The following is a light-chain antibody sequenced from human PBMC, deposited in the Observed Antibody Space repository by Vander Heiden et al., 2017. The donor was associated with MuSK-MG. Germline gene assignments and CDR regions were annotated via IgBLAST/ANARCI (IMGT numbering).Light chain of an antibody. CDR1: SSNIGAGYD. J-gene: IGLJ1*01. CDR2: GNS. Sequence: QSVLMQPPSPSGVPGYRVTISSTASSSNIGAGYDVHWYQQLPGTAPKLLIYGNSTRPSGVPDRFSGSKSGTSASLAITGLQAEDEADYYCQSYDSSLSGSGVFGTGTKVTVL. CDR3: QSYDSSLSGSGV. V-gene: IGLV1-40*01.